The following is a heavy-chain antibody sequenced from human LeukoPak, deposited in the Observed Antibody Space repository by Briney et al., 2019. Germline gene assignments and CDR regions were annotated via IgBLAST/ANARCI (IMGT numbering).Heavy chain of an antibody. CDR1: GYTFTTDW. Sequence: GESLKISCKGSGYTFTTDWIGWVRQMPGKGLEWMGIIYPGGSDTIYNPSFQGQVIISVDKSINTAYMEWTSLKASDTAKYFCARRTGGFESWGQGPLVIVSS. D-gene: IGHD3-10*01. CDR3: ARRTGGFES. CDR2: IYPGGSDT. J-gene: IGHJ4*02. V-gene: IGHV5-51*01.